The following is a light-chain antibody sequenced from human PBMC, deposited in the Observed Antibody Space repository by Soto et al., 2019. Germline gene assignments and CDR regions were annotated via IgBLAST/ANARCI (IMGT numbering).Light chain of an antibody. CDR1: QSVSDMY. CDR2: PS. J-gene: IGKJ3*01. CDR3: QHYGTSAL. Sequence: EIVLTQSPGTLSLSPGERATLSCRASQSVSDMYLAWYQQKPGQAPRLLIHPSNRATGMPYRFSGSGSGTDFTLTISRLEPEDFGVYYCQHYGTSALFGPGTKVEIK. V-gene: IGKV3-20*01.